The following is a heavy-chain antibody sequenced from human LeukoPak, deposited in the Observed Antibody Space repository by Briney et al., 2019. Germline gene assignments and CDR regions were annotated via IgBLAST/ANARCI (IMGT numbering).Heavy chain of an antibody. Sequence: GGSLRLSCAASGNYWMHWVRQAPGKGLVRVSHINSDGSWTSCADSVKGRFTIFKDNAKNTVYLQMNSLRAEDTAVYYCVSFYETYWGRGTLVTVSS. CDR3: VSFYETY. CDR1: GNYW. D-gene: IGHD2/OR15-2a*01. V-gene: IGHV3-74*01. CDR2: INSDGSWT. J-gene: IGHJ4*02.